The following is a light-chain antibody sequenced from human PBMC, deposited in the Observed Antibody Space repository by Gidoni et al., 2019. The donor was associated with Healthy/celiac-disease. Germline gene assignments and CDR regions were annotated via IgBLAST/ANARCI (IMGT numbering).Light chain of an antibody. CDR3: PGT. V-gene: IGKV3-20*01. Sequence: EIVLTQSPGTLSLSPGERATLPCRASQSVSSSYLAWYQQKPGQAPRLLIYGASSRATGIPDRFSGSGSGTDFTLTISRLEPEDFAVYYCPGTFGQGTKLEIK. CDR2: GAS. CDR1: QSVSSSY. J-gene: IGKJ2*02.